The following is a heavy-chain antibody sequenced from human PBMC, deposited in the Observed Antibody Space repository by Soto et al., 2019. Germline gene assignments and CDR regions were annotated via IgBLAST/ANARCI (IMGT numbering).Heavy chain of an antibody. CDR3: ARSPRSSQYLDS. D-gene: IGHD6-13*01. Sequence: GESLKISCRCSGYTFSDFWIAWVRHLPGKGLEWMGIIYPGDHETRYSPSFHGKVTISADKSINTAYLQWSSLEASDSAFYYCARSPRSSQYLDSGGQGALAPVSS. V-gene: IGHV5-51*01. CDR1: GYTFSDFW. J-gene: IGHJ4*02. CDR2: IYPGDHET.